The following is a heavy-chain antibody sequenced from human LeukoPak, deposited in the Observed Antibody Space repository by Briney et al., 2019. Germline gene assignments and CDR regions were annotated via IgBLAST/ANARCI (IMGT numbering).Heavy chain of an antibody. CDR3: ARFYYDSSGYYSINPYFDY. D-gene: IGHD3-22*01. V-gene: IGHV4-30-4*01. CDR2: IYYSGST. J-gene: IGHJ4*02. Sequence: PSETLSLTCTVSGGSISSGDYSWSWIRQPPGKGLEWIGYIYYSGSTYYNPSLKSRVTISVDTSKNQFSLKLSSVTAADTAVYYCARFYYDSSGYYSINPYFDYWGQGTLVTVSS. CDR1: GGSISSGDYS.